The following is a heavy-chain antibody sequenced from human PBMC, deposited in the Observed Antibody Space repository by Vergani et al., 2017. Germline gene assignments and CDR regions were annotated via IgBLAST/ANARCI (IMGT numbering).Heavy chain of an antibody. Sequence: QVQLQESGPGLVKPSETLSLTCTVSGYSISSGYYWGWIRQPPGKGLEWIGSIYHSGSTYYNPSLKSRVTISVDTSKNQFSLKLSSVTAADTAVYYCARGFTVRGVIDYWGQGTLVTVSS. CDR3: ARGFTVRGVIDY. D-gene: IGHD3-10*01. CDR1: GYSISSGYY. J-gene: IGHJ4*02. V-gene: IGHV4-38-2*02. CDR2: IYHSGST.